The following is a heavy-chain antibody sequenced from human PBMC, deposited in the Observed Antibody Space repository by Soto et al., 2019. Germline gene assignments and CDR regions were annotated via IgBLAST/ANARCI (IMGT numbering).Heavy chain of an antibody. Sequence: QVHLVQSGAEVKKPGASVKVSCKGSGYAFTTYGITWVRQAPGQGLEWMGWISAHNGNTNYAQKVQGRVTVTRDTSPSTAYMEPRSLRSDDTAVYYCARGRYGDYWGQGALVTVSS. CDR3: ARGRYGDY. CDR1: GYAFTTYG. J-gene: IGHJ4*02. CDR2: ISAHNGNT. D-gene: IGHD1-1*01. V-gene: IGHV1-18*01.